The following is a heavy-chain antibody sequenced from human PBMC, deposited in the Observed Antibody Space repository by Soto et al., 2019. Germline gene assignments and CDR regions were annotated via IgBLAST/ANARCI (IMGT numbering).Heavy chain of an antibody. D-gene: IGHD3-3*02. J-gene: IGHJ3*02. CDR1: GYTFSAYT. V-gene: IGHV1-3*01. CDR2: INAGSGTT. Sequence: ASVKVSCKATGYTFSAYTMNWVRQAPGQSLEWMGWINAGSGTTKYSQNFQGRVSITRDTSASTVYMELTGLTSEDTAVYYCARGTETLGPRANDALDIWGQGTMVTVSS. CDR3: ARGTETLGPRANDALDI.